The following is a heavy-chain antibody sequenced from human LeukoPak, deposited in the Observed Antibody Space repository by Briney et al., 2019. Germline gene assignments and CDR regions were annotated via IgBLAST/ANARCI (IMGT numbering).Heavy chain of an antibody. V-gene: IGHV3-53*01. CDR1: GFIVSSNY. Sequence: PGGSLRLSCAASGFIVSSNYMSWVRQAPGKGLEWVSVIYGGGGTYYAGSVKGRFTISKDNSKNTLYLQMNSLIIDDTAVYYCGGLKSSGYLIEYWGQGTLVTVSS. CDR3: GGLKSSGYLIEY. J-gene: IGHJ4*02. D-gene: IGHD3-22*01. CDR2: IYGGGGT.